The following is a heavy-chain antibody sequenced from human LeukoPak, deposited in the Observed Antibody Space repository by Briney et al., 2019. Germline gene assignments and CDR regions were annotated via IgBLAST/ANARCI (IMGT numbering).Heavy chain of an antibody. CDR3: AKGNGDYVRWYYFDY. J-gene: IGHJ4*02. CDR2: ISGSGGST. Sequence: PGGSLRLSCAASGFTFSSYAMSWVRQAPGKGLEWVSAISGSGGSTYYADSVKGRFTISRDNSKNTLYPQMNSLRAEDTAVYYCAKGNGDYVRWYYFDYWGQGTLVTVSS. CDR1: GFTFSSYA. V-gene: IGHV3-23*01. D-gene: IGHD4-17*01.